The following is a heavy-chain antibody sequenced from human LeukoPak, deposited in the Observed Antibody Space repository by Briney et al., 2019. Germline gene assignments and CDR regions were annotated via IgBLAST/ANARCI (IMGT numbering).Heavy chain of an antibody. CDR3: TTLNYLWGTSRPDY. CDR2: TRNKANNYAT. CDR1: GFNFSGSA. D-gene: IGHD3-16*02. Sequence: GGSLKLSCAASGFNFSGSAIHWVRQASGKGLEWVGRTRNKANNYATTDGASVKGRFSIARDHSKNVTYLQMDSLKTEDTAVYYCTTLNYLWGTSRPDYWGQGTLVTVSS. J-gene: IGHJ4*02. V-gene: IGHV3-73*01.